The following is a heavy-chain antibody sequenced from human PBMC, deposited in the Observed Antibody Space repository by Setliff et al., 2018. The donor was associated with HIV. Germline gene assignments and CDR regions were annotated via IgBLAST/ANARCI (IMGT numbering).Heavy chain of an antibody. V-gene: IGHV1-69*06. Sequence: SVKVSCKASGGSFRNYAINWVRQAPGQGLEWMGGIIPLLGTPNYAQKFQGRVTITADKYSSTVYMELSSLRSEDSAVFYCARDRSGIAVAAPDAFDVWGQGTMVTVSS. CDR2: IIPLLGTP. D-gene: IGHD6-19*01. J-gene: IGHJ3*01. CDR3: ARDRSGIAVAAPDAFDV. CDR1: GGSFRNYA.